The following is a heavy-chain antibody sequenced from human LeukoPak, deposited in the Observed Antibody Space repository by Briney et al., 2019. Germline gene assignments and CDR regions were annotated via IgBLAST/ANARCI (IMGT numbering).Heavy chain of an antibody. D-gene: IGHD3-10*01. CDR2: VDPEDGET. CDR1: GYTFTDYY. CDR3: ATVMVNDSGSYRRNYYYGMDV. V-gene: IGHV1-69-2*01. Sequence: GATVKISCKVSGYTFTDYYMHWVQQAPGKGLEWMGLVDPEDGETIYAEKFQGRVTITADTSTDTAYMELSSLRSEDTAVYYCATVMVNDSGSYRRNYYYGMDVWGKGTTVTVSS. J-gene: IGHJ6*04.